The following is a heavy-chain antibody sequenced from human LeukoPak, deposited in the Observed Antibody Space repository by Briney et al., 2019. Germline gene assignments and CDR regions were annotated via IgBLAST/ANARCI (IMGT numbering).Heavy chain of an antibody. CDR2: INHSGST. J-gene: IGHJ4*02. D-gene: IGHD6-25*01. Sequence: PSGTLSLTCAVYGGSFSGYYWGWIRQPPGKGLEWIGEINHSGSTNYNPSLKSRVTVSVDTFKNQFSLKVTSVTAADTAVYYCARARGTEAIDYWGQGTVVTVSS. V-gene: IGHV4-34*01. CDR3: ARARGTEAIDY. CDR1: GGSFSGYY.